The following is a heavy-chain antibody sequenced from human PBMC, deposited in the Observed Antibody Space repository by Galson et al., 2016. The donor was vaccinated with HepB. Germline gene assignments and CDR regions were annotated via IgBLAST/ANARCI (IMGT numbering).Heavy chain of an antibody. CDR2: IPYDGSNK. V-gene: IGHV3-30*18. J-gene: IGHJ6*02. D-gene: IGHD5-12*01. CDR1: GFTFRNYG. Sequence: SLRLSCAASGFTFRNYGMHWVRQAPGKGLEWVTVIPYDGSNKYYADSVKGRFTISRDNSKNTLYLQMNSLRAEDTAVYYCAKAGSRAFIVALDYGMDVWGQGTTVTVSS. CDR3: AKAGSRAFIVALDYGMDV.